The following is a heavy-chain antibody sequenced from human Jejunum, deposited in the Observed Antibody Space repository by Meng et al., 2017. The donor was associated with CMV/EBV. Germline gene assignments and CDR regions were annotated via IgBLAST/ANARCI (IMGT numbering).Heavy chain of an antibody. CDR2: IHDTGNT. J-gene: IGHJ4*02. CDR1: GWSIGSGEYL. Sequence: LTEAAPGLSKPSQALSLTCPCCGWSIGSGEYLWSWIPTPPEKGLEWIGYIHDTGNTSHNPSHKSRVDISPGTPKHQFSLTLNSVTSEDTAVYFCARGSIFVSFDSWGQGTLVTVSS. D-gene: IGHD3-3*01. CDR3: ARGSIFVSFDS. V-gene: IGHV4-30-4*08.